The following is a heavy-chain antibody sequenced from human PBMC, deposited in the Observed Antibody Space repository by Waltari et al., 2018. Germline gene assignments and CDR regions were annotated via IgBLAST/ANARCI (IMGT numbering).Heavy chain of an antibody. J-gene: IGHJ6*02. CDR1: GYSFTSYW. CDR2: IYPGDSDT. V-gene: IGHV5-51*03. D-gene: IGHD1-26*01. Sequence: EVQLVQSGAEVKKPGESLKISCKGSGYSFTSYWIGWVRQLPGNGLEWMGIIYPGDSDTRYSPSFQGQVTISADKSISTAYLQWSSLKASDTAMYYCARRSASGIIGGYYYYYGMDVWDQGTTVTVSS. CDR3: ARRSASGIIGGYYYYYGMDV.